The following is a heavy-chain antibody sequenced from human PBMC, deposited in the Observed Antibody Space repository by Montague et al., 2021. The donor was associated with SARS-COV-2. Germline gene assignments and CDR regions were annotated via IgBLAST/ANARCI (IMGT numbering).Heavy chain of an antibody. J-gene: IGHJ4*02. CDR3: AHSRYYYYDSSGYRVYYFDY. Sequence: PALVKPTQTLTLTCTFSGSSLSTSGVGVGWIRRPPGKALEWLALIYWDDDKRYSPSLKSRLTITKDTSKNQVVLTMTNMDPVDTATYYCAHSRYYYYDSSGYRVYYFDYWGQGTLVTVSS. CDR2: IYWDDDK. CDR1: GSSLSTSGVG. D-gene: IGHD3-22*01. V-gene: IGHV2-5*02.